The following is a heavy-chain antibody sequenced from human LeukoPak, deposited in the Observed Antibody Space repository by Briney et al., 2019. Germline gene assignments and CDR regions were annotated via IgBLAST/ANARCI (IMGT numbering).Heavy chain of an antibody. V-gene: IGHV3-7*03. D-gene: IGHD6-13*01. Sequence: GGSLRLSCVASGFTFSSYWMSWVRQAPGKGLEWVANIKQDGSEKYYVDSVKGRFTISRDNAKNSLYLQMNSLRAEDTAVYYCARTPIAAAGKGIWYFDYWGQGTLVTVSS. J-gene: IGHJ4*02. CDR1: GFTFSSYW. CDR2: IKQDGSEK. CDR3: ARTPIAAAGKGIWYFDY.